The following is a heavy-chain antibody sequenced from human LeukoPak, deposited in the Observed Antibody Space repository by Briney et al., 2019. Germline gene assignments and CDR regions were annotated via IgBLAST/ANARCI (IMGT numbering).Heavy chain of an antibody. CDR3: ARGSSVDSSGYYHYDY. Sequence: SETLSLTCAVYGGSFSGYYWSWIRQPPGKGLEWIGEINHSGGTNYNPSLKSQVTISVDTSKNQFSLKLSSVTAADTAVYYCARGSSVDSSGYYHYDYWGQGTLVTVSS. D-gene: IGHD3-22*01. CDR2: INHSGGT. CDR1: GGSFSGYY. V-gene: IGHV4-34*01. J-gene: IGHJ4*02.